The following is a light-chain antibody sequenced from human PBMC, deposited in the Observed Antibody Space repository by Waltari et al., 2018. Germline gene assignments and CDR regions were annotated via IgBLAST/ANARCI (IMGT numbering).Light chain of an antibody. CDR3: QQYNNWPRT. CDR2: GLS. CDR1: QSVAGN. V-gene: IGKV3-15*01. Sequence: ETVMTQSPATLSVSPGERVTLSCRASQSVAGNLDWYQPKHGQAPRLLVYGLSTSATVIPARFSGSGSGTEFTLTISSLQSEDFAVYYCQQYNNWPRTFCQWTKLEI. J-gene: IGKJ2*01.